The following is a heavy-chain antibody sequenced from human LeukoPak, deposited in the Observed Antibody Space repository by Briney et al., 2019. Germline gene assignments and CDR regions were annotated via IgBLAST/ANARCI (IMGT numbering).Heavy chain of an antibody. J-gene: IGHJ4*02. D-gene: IGHD3-10*01. CDR3: ARGRITMVRGVVIRGGGDY. CDR2: IYYSRTT. CDR1: GGSISSYY. V-gene: IGHV4-59*01. Sequence: PSETLSLTCTVSGGSISSYYWSWIRQPPEKGLEWIGYIYYSRTTNYNPSLKSRVTMSVDTSKNQASRKLSSVTAADTAVYYCARGRITMVRGVVIRGGGDYWGQGTLVTVSS.